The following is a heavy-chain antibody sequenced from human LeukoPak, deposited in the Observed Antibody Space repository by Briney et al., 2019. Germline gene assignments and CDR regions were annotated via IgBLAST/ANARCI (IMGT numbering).Heavy chain of an antibody. CDR1: GITFRKYW. J-gene: IGHJ5*02. CDR3: ARDPRGENWFDP. Sequence: GGSLRLSCEVSGITFRKYWMTWVRQAPGKGLEWVASINEDGSTEWYVDSVKGRFTISRDNAKNSLYLQMNNLRAEDTAVYYCARDPRGENWFDPWGQGTLVTVSS. V-gene: IGHV3-7*01. CDR2: INEDGSTE.